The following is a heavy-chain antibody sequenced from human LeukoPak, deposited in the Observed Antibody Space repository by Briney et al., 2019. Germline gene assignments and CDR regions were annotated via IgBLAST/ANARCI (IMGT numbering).Heavy chain of an antibody. CDR1: GYTFTGYY. CDR3: ARVLFNSGYDS. V-gene: IGHV1-2*02. J-gene: IGHJ5*01. D-gene: IGHD3-9*01. Sequence: ASVKVSCKASGYTFTGYYMHWVRQAPGQGLEWMGWINPNSGGTNYAQKFQGRVTMTRDTSIDTVHMELGSLTSDDTAVYYCARVLFNSGYDSWGQGTLVTVSS. CDR2: INPNSGGT.